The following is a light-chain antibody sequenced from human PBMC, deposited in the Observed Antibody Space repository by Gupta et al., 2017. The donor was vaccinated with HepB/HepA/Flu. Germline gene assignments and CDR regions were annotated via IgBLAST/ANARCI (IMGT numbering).Light chain of an antibody. Sequence: DIVLTQSLATLSLSPGERATLSRRASQSVSSYIAWYQQKPGQAPRLLIYDAPTRATGIPARFSGSGSGTDFTLTISSLEPEDFAIYYCQQRSNWPPSITFGQGTRLEI. J-gene: IGKJ5*01. V-gene: IGKV3-11*01. CDR2: DAP. CDR1: QSVSSY. CDR3: QQRSNWPPSIT.